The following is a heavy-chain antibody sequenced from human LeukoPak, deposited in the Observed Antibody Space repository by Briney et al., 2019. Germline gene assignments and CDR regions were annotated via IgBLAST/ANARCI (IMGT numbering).Heavy chain of an antibody. D-gene: IGHD3-10*01. CDR2: IKQDGSEK. V-gene: IGHV3-7*01. Sequence: GGSLRLSCAASGFTFSSYWMSWVRQAPGKGLEWVANIKQDGSEKYYVDSVKGRFTISRDNAKNSLYPQMNSLRAEDTAVYYCARDDTYYYGSGSQTYYYYGMDVWGQGTTVTVSS. J-gene: IGHJ6*02. CDR1: GFTFSSYW. CDR3: ARDDTYYYGSGSQTYYYYGMDV.